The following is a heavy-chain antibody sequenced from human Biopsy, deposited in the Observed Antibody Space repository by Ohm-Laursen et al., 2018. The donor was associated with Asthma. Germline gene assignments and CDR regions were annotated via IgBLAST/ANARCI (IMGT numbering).Heavy chain of an antibody. CDR1: GFTFSGYS. CDR2: INYKSSSI. J-gene: IGHJ5*01. Sequence: SLRLSCAASGFTFSGYSMNWVRQAPGKGLEWVSYINYKSSSIYYADSVKGRFTASRDNARNSLFLQMNSLRDGDAAVYYCAREDGWCRGDRCVSWFDSWGQGTLVTVSS. CDR3: AREDGWCRGDRCVSWFDS. D-gene: IGHD2-15*01. V-gene: IGHV3-48*02.